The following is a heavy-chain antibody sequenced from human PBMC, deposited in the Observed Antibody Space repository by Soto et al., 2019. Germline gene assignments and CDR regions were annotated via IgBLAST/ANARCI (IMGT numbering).Heavy chain of an antibody. CDR1: GDSINNYY. D-gene: IGHD6-6*01. CDR2: IYSSGST. J-gene: IGHJ4*01. CDR3: ARASFLAAPQDY. V-gene: IGHV4-59*01. Sequence: SETLSLTCSVSGDSINNYYWSWIRQPPGKRLEWIGYIYSSGSTYYNPSLKSRVSMSVDTSKNQFSLKLSSVTAADTAVYYCARASFLAAPQDYWGHGSLVTVSS.